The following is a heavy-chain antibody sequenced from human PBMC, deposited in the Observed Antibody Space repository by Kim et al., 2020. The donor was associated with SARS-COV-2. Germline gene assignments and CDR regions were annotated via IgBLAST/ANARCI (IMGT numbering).Heavy chain of an antibody. V-gene: IGHV4-34*01. J-gene: IGHJ5*02. CDR3: AREFAGYCSSTSCYVYWFDP. Sequence: SETLSLTCAVYGGSFSGYYWSWIRQPPGKGLEWIGEINHSGSTNYNPSLKSRVTISVDTSKNQFSLKLSSVTAADTAVYYCAREFAGYCSSTSCYVYWFDPWGQGTLVTVSS. CDR1: GGSFSGYY. CDR2: INHSGST. D-gene: IGHD2-2*01.